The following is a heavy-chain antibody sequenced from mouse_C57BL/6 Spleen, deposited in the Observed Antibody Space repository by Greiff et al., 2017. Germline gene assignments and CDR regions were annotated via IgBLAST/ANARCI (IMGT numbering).Heavy chain of an antibody. Sequence: VQLQQSGTELVKPGASVKLSCKASGYTFTSYWMHWVKQRPGQGLEWIGNINPSNGGTNYNEKFKSKATLTVDKSSSTAYMQLSSLTSEDSAVYYCARYYGSSYWYFDVWGTGTTATVSS. D-gene: IGHD1-1*01. J-gene: IGHJ1*03. CDR1: GYTFTSYW. CDR2: INPSNGGT. V-gene: IGHV1-53*01. CDR3: ARYYGSSYWYFDV.